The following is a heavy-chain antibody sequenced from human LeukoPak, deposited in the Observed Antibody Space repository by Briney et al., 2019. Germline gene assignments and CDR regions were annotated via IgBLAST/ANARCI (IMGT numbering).Heavy chain of an antibody. CDR2: IYYSGST. CDR1: GGSISSSRYY. V-gene: IGHV4-39*01. D-gene: IGHD3-16*02. CDR3: ASGDYLWGSYLGY. Sequence: SETLSLTCTVSGGSISSSRYYWGWIRQPPGKGLEWIGSIYYSGSTNYNPSLKSRVTISVDTSNNQFSLKLSSLTAADTAVYYCASGDYLWGSYLGYWGQGTLVTVSS. J-gene: IGHJ4*02.